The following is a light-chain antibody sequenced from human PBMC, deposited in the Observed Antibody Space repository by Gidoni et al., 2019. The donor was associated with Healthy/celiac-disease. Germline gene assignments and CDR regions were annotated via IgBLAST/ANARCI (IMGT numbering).Light chain of an antibody. CDR2: GAS. Sequence: EIVLTQSPGTLSLSPGERATLSCRASQSVSSNYLAWYQQKPGQAPRLLIYGASSRATGIPDRVSGSGSGTDFTLTISRLEPEDFAVYYCQQYGSSPLTFGQGTRLEIK. CDR3: QQYGSSPLT. V-gene: IGKV3-20*01. CDR1: QSVSSNY. J-gene: IGKJ5*01.